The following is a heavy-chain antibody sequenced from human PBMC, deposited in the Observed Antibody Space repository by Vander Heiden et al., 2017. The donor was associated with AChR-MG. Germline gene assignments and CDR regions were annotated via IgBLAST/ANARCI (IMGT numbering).Heavy chain of an antibody. CDR2: IYTTGST. CDR1: GDSISSSSYY. CDR3: ATNRLGQHFFDY. Sequence: QVQLQESGPGLVKASQTLSLPCTVSGDSISSSSYYWNWIRQPAGKGLEWIGRIYTTGSTNYNPSLKSRVTISVDTSKNQFSLRLTSVTAADTAVYYCATNRLGQHFFDYWGQGTLVTVSS. D-gene: IGHD1-26*01. V-gene: IGHV4-61*02. J-gene: IGHJ4*02.